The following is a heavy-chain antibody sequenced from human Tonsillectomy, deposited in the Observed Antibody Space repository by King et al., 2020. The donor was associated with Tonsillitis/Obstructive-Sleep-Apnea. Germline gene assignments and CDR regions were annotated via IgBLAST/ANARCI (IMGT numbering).Heavy chain of an antibody. CDR3: ARELRPHCINCVCYPFDY. Sequence: HVQLVESGGGVVQPGRSLRLSCAASGFTFNTYAMHWVRQAPGKGLEWVAVISYDGSNKYYADSVKGRFTISRDNSKNTLYLQMSSLRAEDTAVFYCARELRPHCINCVCYPFDYWGQGTLVTVSS. J-gene: IGHJ4*02. D-gene: IGHD2-8*01. CDR2: ISYDGSNK. CDR1: GFTFNTYA. V-gene: IGHV3-30*04.